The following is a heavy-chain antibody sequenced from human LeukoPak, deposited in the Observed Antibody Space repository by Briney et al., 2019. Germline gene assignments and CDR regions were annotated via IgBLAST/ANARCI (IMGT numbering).Heavy chain of an antibody. J-gene: IGHJ4*02. D-gene: IGHD6-6*01. V-gene: IGHV3-7*03. CDR2: INEVGSDT. Sequence: GGSLRLSCAVSGWSFSSYWMSWVRQVPRKGLEWVSSINEVGSDTRYADSVRGRFTISRDNAKNALYLQMNSLTVEDTATYYCAGEPRQLAYWGQGTLVTVSS. CDR3: AGEPRQLAY. CDR1: GWSFSSYW.